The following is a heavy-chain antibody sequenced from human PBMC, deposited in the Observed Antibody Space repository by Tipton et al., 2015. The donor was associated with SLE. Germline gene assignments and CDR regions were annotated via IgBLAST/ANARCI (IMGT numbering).Heavy chain of an antibody. J-gene: IGHJ4*01. CDR2: TNPSGNT. D-gene: IGHD3-10*01. V-gene: IGHV4-34*01. Sequence: TLSLTCAVYGGSFSGYSWSWTRQPPGKGLEWIGQTNPSGNTNYNPSLKSRVTISVDTSNNQLSLKLTSVTAADTAVYYCARGAKERITLVRVRPYYFDYWGQGSLVTVSS. CDR1: GGSFSGYS. CDR3: ARGAKERITLVRVRPYYFDY.